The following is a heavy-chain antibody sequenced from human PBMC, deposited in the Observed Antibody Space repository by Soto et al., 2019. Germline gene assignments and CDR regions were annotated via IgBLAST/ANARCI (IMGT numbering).Heavy chain of an antibody. Sequence: SETLSRTCAVSGGSISSSNWWSWVRQPPGKGLEWIGEIYHSGSTNYNPSLKSRVTISVDKSKNQFSLKLSSVTAADTAVYYCARHLSLHSYDSSGYMDIWGQGTMVT. D-gene: IGHD3-22*01. V-gene: IGHV4-4*02. J-gene: IGHJ3*02. CDR1: GGSISSSNW. CDR3: ARHLSLHSYDSSGYMDI. CDR2: IYHSGST.